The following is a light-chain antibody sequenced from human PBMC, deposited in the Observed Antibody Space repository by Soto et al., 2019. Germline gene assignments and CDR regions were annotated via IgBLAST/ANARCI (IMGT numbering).Light chain of an antibody. CDR2: GAS. CDR3: QQYHDWPRT. V-gene: IGKV3-15*01. J-gene: IGKJ1*01. CDR1: QSVSSN. Sequence: EIVMTQSPATLSVSPGERATLSCRASQSVSSNLAWYQQKPGQAPRLLIYGASTRATGIPARFSGSGSGTEFTLTFGSLQSEDFAVYYCQQYHDWPRTFGQGTKVEIK.